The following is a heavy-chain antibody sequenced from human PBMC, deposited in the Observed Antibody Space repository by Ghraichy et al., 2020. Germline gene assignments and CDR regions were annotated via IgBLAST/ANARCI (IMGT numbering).Heavy chain of an antibody. CDR2: IYHSGST. J-gene: IGHJ4*02. CDR1: GYSISTGYY. V-gene: IGHV4-38-2*02. CDR3: ARAPGIAVTYPFDY. D-gene: IGHD6-19*01. Sequence: SQTLSLTCTVSGYSISTGYYWGWIRQPPGKGLEWIGSIYHSGSTYYNPSLKSRVTISVDTSKNQFSLKLSSVTAADTALYYCARAPGIAVTYPFDYWGQGTL.